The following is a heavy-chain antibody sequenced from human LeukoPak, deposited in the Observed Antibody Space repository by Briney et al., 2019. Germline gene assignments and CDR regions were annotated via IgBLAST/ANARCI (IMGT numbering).Heavy chain of an antibody. CDR1: GFTVSNNF. J-gene: IGHJ4*02. CDR2: LYSGGTT. CDR3: ASPGPGGAAAGLFDY. D-gene: IGHD6-13*01. V-gene: IGHV3-53*05. Sequence: GSLRLSCAAFGFTVSNNFLSWVRQAPGKGLEWVSVLYSGGTTFYADSVKGRFTISRDNSMNTLYLQMKSLRPEDTAVYYCASPGPGGAAAGLFDYWGQGTLVTVSS.